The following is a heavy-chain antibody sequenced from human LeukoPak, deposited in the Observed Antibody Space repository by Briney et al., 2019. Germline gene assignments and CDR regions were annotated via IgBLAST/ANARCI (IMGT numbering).Heavy chain of an antibody. V-gene: IGHV3-30*02. CDR2: IRYDGSNK. J-gene: IGHJ4*02. D-gene: IGHD3-22*01. CDR1: GFTFSSYG. CDR3: TTDGGYYDSSGYYWWGELDY. Sequence: PGGSLRLSCAASGFTFSSYGMHWVRQAPGKGLEWVAFIRYDGSNKYYADSVKGRFTISRDSSKNTLYLQMNSLKTEDTAVYYCTTDGGYYDSSGYYWWGELDYWGQGTLVTVSS.